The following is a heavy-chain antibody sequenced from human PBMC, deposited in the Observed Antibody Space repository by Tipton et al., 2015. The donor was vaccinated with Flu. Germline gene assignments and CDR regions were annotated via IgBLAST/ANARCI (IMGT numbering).Heavy chain of an antibody. V-gene: IGHV3-30*18. Sequence: SLRLSCAASGFTFSSYGMHWVRQAPGKGLEWVAVISYDGSNKYYADSVKGRFTISRDNSKNTLYLQMNSLRAEDTAVYHCAKGYGSGSLGMDVWGQGTTVTVSS. CDR2: ISYDGSNK. CDR1: GFTFSSYG. D-gene: IGHD3-10*01. J-gene: IGHJ6*02. CDR3: AKGYGSGSLGMDV.